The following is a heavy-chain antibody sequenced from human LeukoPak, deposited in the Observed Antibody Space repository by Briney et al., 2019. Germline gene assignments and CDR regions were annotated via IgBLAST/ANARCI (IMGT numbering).Heavy chain of an antibody. CDR1: GFTFSSYS. J-gene: IGHJ3*02. D-gene: IGHD3-22*01. CDR3: ARDFGSSGYYYAPDAFDI. Sequence: PGGSLRLSCAASGFTFSSYSMNWVHQAPGKGLEWVSYISSSSSTIYYADSVKGRFTISRDNAKNSLYLQMNSLRAEDTAVYYCARDFGSSGYYYAPDAFDIWGQGTMVTVSS. V-gene: IGHV3-48*04. CDR2: ISSSSSTI.